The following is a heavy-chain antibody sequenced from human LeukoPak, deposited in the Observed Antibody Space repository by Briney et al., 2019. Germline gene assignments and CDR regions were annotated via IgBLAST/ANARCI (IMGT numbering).Heavy chain of an antibody. V-gene: IGHV3-74*01. CDR1: GFPLSTYW. Sequence: PGGSLRLSFAASGFPLSTYWMHWVRQAPGQGLVWVSRISGDGNNTNYADSVKGRFTISRDDAKNTLYLQMNSLRAEDTAVYYCARDRQFDYWGQGTLVTVSS. J-gene: IGHJ4*02. CDR2: ISGDGNNT. CDR3: ARDRQFDY.